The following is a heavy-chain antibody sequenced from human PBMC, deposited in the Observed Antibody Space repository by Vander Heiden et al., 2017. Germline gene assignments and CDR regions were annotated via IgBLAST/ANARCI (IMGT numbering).Heavy chain of an antibody. CDR3: AKVSLTYSSSWSPFDY. CDR2: ISYDGSNK. CDR1: GFTFRSYG. J-gene: IGHJ4*02. V-gene: IGHV3-30*18. D-gene: IGHD6-13*01. Sequence: QVQLVESGGGVVQPGRSLRLSCAASGFTFRSYGMPWVRQAPGKGMEWVAVISYDGSNKYYADSVKGRFTISRDNSKNTLYLQMNSLRAEDTAVYYCAKVSLTYSSSWSPFDYWGQGTLVTVSS.